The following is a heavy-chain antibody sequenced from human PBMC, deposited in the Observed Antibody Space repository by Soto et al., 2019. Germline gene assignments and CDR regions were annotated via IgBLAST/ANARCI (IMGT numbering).Heavy chain of an antibody. CDR1: GYIFATYI. Sequence: ASVKVSCKASGYIFATYIIHWVRQAPGQRLEWMGWINAGNGNTKYSRKFQGRVTMTRDTSASTAYMELSSLTSEDTAVYYCARDFLVAAGVNWFDPWGQGTLVTVSS. CDR3: ARDFLVAAGVNWFDP. D-gene: IGHD6-13*01. J-gene: IGHJ5*02. CDR2: INAGNGNT. V-gene: IGHV1-3*01.